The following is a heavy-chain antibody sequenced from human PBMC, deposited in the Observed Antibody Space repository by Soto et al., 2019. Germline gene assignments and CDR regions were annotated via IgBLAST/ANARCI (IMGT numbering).Heavy chain of an antibody. J-gene: IGHJ4*02. Sequence: QLQLQESGSGLVKPSQTLSLTCAVSGGSISSGGYSWSWIRQPPGKGLEWIGYIHQTGITYYNPSLKSRVTRSLDRSNNQFSLNLSSVTAADTAVYFCARDRKQSNYFDYWGQGTLVTVSS. CDR3: ARDRKQSNYFDY. CDR1: GGSISSGGYS. CDR2: IHQTGIT. V-gene: IGHV4-30-2*01.